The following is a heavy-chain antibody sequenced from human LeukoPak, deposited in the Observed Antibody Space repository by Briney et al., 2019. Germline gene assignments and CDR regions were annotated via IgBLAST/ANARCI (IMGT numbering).Heavy chain of an antibody. V-gene: IGHV1-2*02. CDR3: ARGTAGHITMIVVVITTPLDY. D-gene: IGHD3-22*01. CDR1: GYTFTGYY. Sequence: ASVKVSCKASGYTFTGYYMHWVRQAPGQGLEWMGWINPNSGGTNYAQKFQGRVTMTRDTSISTAYMELSRLRSDDTAVYYCARGTAGHITMIVVVITTPLDYWGQGTLVTVSS. J-gene: IGHJ4*02. CDR2: INPNSGGT.